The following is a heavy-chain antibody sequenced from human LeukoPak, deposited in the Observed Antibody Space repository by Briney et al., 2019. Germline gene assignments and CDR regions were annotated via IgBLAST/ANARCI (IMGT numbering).Heavy chain of an antibody. D-gene: IGHD4-17*01. CDR3: ARAHGRYTVITGGY. CDR1: GYTFTSYD. CDR2: MNPNSGNT. Sequence: ASVKVSCKASGYTFTSYDINWVRQATGQGLEWMGWMNPNSGNTGYAQKFQGRVTMTRNTSISTAYMELSSLRSEDTAVYYCARAHGRYTVITGGYWGQGTLVTVSS. V-gene: IGHV1-8*01. J-gene: IGHJ4*02.